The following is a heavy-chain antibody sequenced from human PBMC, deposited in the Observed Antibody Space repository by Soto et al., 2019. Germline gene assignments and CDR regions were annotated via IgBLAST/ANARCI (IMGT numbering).Heavy chain of an antibody. J-gene: IGHJ4*02. Sequence: GESLKISCKGSGYSFTSYWISWVRQMPGKGLEWMGRIDPSDSYTNYSPSFQGHVTISADKSISTAYLQWSSLKASDTAMYYCPRHWGRQDSSSAYWGQGTLVTVSS. CDR1: GYSFTSYW. CDR3: PRHWGRQDSSSAY. D-gene: IGHD6-6*01. CDR2: IDPSDSYT. V-gene: IGHV5-10-1*01.